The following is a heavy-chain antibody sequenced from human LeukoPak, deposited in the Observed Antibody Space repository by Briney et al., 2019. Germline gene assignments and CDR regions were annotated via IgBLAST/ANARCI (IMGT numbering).Heavy chain of an antibody. CDR2: TYYRSKWYN. CDR1: GDSVSSNSS. V-gene: IGHV6-1*01. CDR3: ARAPRSSSSWYYYYYGMDV. J-gene: IGHJ6*02. Sequence: SQTLSLTCAISGDSVSSNSSWNWIRQSPSRGLEWLGRTYYRSKWYNDYVVSVKSRVNINPDTSKNQFSLQLNSVTPEDTAVYYCARAPRSSSSWYYYYYGMDVWGQGTTVTVSS. D-gene: IGHD6-13*01.